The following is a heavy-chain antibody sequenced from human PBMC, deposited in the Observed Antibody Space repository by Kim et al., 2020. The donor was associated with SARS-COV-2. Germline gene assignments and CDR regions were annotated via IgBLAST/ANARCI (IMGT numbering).Heavy chain of an antibody. J-gene: IGHJ4*02. CDR1: GDSVSASSIY. D-gene: IGHD1-26*01. CDR3: ARYRAWGTGFDS. V-gene: IGHV4-61*01. Sequence: SETLSLTCSVSGDSVSASSIYWGWIRQPRGKGLEWIGYMYYSGRTNFNPSLESRVTISIDTAKNQFSLGLTSVTTADTGMYYCARYRAWGTGFDSCGLG. CDR2: MYYSGRT.